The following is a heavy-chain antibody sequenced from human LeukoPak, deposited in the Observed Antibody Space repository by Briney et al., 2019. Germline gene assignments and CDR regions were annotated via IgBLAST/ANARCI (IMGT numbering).Heavy chain of an antibody. V-gene: IGHV3-15*01. D-gene: IGHD1-26*01. Sequence: GGSLRLSCAASGFTFSNAWMSWVRQAPGKGLEWVGRIKSKTDGGTTDYAAPVKGRFTNSRDDSKNTLYLQMNSLKTEDTAVYYCTAMELLGDAFDIWGQGTMVTVSS. J-gene: IGHJ3*02. CDR1: GFTFSNAW. CDR2: IKSKTDGGTT. CDR3: TAMELLGDAFDI.